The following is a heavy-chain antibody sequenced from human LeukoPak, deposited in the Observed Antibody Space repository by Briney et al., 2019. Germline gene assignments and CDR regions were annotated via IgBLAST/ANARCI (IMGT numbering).Heavy chain of an antibody. CDR2: IHSTGNS. D-gene: IGHD2-15*01. J-gene: IGHJ6*02. CDR1: GGSISGTDLY. Sequence: SETLSLTCTVSGGSISGTDLYWGWIRQLPGKGLEWIGNIHSTGNSFCNPSLKSRVTISIDTSKNQFSLKLSSVTAADTAVYYCEKDIHLDVWGHGTTVTVSS. CDR3: EKDIHLDV. V-gene: IGHV4-39*01.